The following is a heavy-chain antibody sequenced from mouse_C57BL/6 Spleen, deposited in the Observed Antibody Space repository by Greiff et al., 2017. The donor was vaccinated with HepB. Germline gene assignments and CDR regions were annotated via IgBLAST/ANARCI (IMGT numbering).Heavy chain of an antibody. D-gene: IGHD2-2*01. CDR1: GYTFTSYG. J-gene: IGHJ3*01. V-gene: IGHV1-81*01. CDR2: IYPRSGNT. CDR3: ARWGYVYDAWFAY. Sequence: VQLQQSGAELARPGASVKLSCKASGYTFTSYGISWVKQRTGQGLEWIGEIYPRSGNTYYNEKFKGKATLTADKSSSTAYMELRSLTSEDSAVYFCARWGYVYDAWFAYWGQGTLVTVSA.